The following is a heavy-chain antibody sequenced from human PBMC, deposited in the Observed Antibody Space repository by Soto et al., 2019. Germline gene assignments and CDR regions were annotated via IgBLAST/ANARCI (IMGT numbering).Heavy chain of an antibody. CDR2: IIPIFGTA. V-gene: IGHV1-69*13. CDR1: GGASRSYA. J-gene: IGHJ4*02. CDR3: ARGKARYYDSSGYYPFWDY. Sequence: VKVSCVAPGGASRSYAISLVRQAPGHGLEWMGGIIPIFGTANYAQKFHGRVTITADESASTAYMELSSLRSEDTAVYYCARGKARYYDSSGYYPFWDYWGQGTLFTVSS. D-gene: IGHD3-22*01.